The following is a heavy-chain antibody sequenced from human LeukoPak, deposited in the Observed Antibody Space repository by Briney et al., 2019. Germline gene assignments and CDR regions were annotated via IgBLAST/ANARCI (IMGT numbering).Heavy chain of an antibody. CDR1: GDSVSSNSAA. V-gene: IGHV6-1*01. CDR3: ARDRPKPAAIFRRWGGNWFDP. D-gene: IGHD2-2*02. Sequence: SQTLSLTCSISGDSVSSNSAAWNWIRQSPSRGLEWLGRTYYRSKWYYEYAASVKSRITVKSDTSKNQFSLQLNSVTPEDTAVYYCARDRPKPAAIFRRWGGNWFDPWGQGTLVTVSS. J-gene: IGHJ5*02. CDR2: TYYRSKWYY.